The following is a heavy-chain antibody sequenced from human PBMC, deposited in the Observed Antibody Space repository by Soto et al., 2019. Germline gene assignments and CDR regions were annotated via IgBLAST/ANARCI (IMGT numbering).Heavy chain of an antibody. V-gene: IGHV3-53*01. CDR1: GFTVSSDY. CDR3: ARDVGGDYGDHGFDY. Sequence: EVQLVESGGGLIQPGGSLRLSCAASGFTVSSDYMSWVRQAPGKGLEWVSVIYSGGSTYYPDSVKGRFTISRDNSKNTLFLQKDSLGAEDTAGYYCARDVGGDYGDHGFDYWGQGTLVTVSS. CDR2: IYSGGST. J-gene: IGHJ4*02. D-gene: IGHD4-17*01.